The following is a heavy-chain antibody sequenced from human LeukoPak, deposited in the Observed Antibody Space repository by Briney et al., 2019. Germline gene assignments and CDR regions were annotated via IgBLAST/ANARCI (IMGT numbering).Heavy chain of an antibody. CDR1: GITFSRYW. CDR3: ARDSFVTISGGWNWFDP. V-gene: IGHV3-74*01. Sequence: GGSLRLSCAASGITFSRYWMHWVRQAPGKGLVWVSRINSDGSSTAYADSVKGRFTISRDNAKNTLYLQMNSLRAEDTAVYYCARDSFVTISGGWNWFDPWGQGTLVTVSS. J-gene: IGHJ5*02. D-gene: IGHD3-3*01. CDR2: INSDGSST.